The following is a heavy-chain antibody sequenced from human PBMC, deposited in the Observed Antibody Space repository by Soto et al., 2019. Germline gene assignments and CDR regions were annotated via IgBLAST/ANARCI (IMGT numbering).Heavy chain of an antibody. CDR2: IFHSGNA. CDR1: GGSIRNVY. D-gene: IGHD2-15*01. J-gene: IGHJ4*01. V-gene: IGHV4-59*01. CDR3: ARAHSSTLPFDY. Sequence: SETLSLTCTVSGGSIRNVYWSWIRRAPGKGLEWIGFIFHSGNAKYNPSLKSRVTISVDTSKNQFSLSLDSVTAADTAVYFCARAHSSTLPFDYWGQGTLVTVPQ.